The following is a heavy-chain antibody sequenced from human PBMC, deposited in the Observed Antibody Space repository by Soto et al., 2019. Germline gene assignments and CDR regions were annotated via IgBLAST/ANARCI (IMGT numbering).Heavy chain of an antibody. J-gene: IGHJ4*02. CDR3: ARDPARGGGSYLGYFDY. D-gene: IGHD1-26*01. CDR2: IYYSGST. CDR1: GGSISRYY. Sequence: PSETLSLTCTVSGGSISRYYWSWIRQPPGKGLEWIGYIYYSGSTNYNPSLKSRVTISVDTSKNQFSLKLSSVTAADTAVYYCARDPARGGGSYLGYFDYWGQGTPVTVSS. V-gene: IGHV4-59*01.